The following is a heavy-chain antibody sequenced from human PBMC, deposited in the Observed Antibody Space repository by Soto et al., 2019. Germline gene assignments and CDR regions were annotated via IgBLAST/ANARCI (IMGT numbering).Heavy chain of an antibody. CDR3: ARKYCTTTACQAHGIDV. V-gene: IGHV4-61*01. CDR1: GGSVSSGSYY. Sequence: SETLSLTCTVSGGSVSSGSYYWTWIRQPPGKGLEWLGYIYYSGTTNYNPPLKSRITISVDTSGNQFSLKLSSVTAADTAVYFCARKYCTTTACQAHGIDVWGQGTRVTVSS. D-gene: IGHD4-4*01. J-gene: IGHJ6*02. CDR2: IYYSGTT.